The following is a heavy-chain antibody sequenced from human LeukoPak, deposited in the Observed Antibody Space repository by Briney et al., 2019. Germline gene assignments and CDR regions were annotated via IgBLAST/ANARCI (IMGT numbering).Heavy chain of an antibody. Sequence: GGSLRLSCAASGFTFSSYAMSWLRQAPGKGLEWVSAISGSGGSTYYADSVKGRFTISRDNSKNTLYLQMNSLRAEDTAVYYCAKGGVYRSAFDYWGQGTLVTVSS. CDR3: AKGGVYRSAFDY. J-gene: IGHJ4*02. CDR2: ISGSGGST. V-gene: IGHV3-23*01. CDR1: GFTFSSYA. D-gene: IGHD1-26*01.